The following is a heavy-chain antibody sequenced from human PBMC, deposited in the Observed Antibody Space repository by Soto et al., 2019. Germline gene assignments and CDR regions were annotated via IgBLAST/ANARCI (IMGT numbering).Heavy chain of an antibody. J-gene: IGHJ6*02. V-gene: IGHV3-23*01. CDR3: LKIEVAGRGNRVYYYYGMDV. CDR1: GFTFNNYA. D-gene: IGHD6-19*01. Sequence: PGGSLRVSCAASGFTFNNYAMSWVRQAPGKGLEWVSLLSGSDDSTYYADSVKGRFTMSSDSSKTTLYLHMNSLRAEDTAVYYCLKIEVAGRGNRVYYYYGMDVWGQGTTVTVS. CDR2: LSGSDDST.